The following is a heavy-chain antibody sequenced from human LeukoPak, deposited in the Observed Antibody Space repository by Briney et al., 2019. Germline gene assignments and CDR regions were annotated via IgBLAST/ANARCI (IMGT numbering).Heavy chain of an antibody. Sequence: SEALSLTCAVSGGSISSSNWWSWVRQPPGKGLEWIGEIYHSGSTNYNPSLKSRVTISVDKSKNQFSLKLSSVTAADTAVYYCARARAPEACFDYWGQGTLVTVSS. J-gene: IGHJ4*02. CDR3: ARARAPEACFDY. V-gene: IGHV4-4*02. CDR2: IYHSGST. CDR1: GGSISSSNW.